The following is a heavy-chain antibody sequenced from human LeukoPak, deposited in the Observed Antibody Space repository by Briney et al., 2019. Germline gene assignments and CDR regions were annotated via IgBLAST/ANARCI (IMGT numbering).Heavy chain of an antibody. CDR2: INHSGST. J-gene: IGHJ6*03. CDR3: ARVNCGGDCYIPGDYYYYMDV. Sequence: PSETLSLTCAVYGGSFSGYYWSWIRQPPGKGLEWIGEINHSGSTNYNPSLKSRVTISVDTSKNQFSLKLSSVTAADTAVYYCARVNCGGDCYIPGDYYYYMDVWGKGTTVTVSS. V-gene: IGHV4-34*01. D-gene: IGHD2-21*01. CDR1: GGSFSGYY.